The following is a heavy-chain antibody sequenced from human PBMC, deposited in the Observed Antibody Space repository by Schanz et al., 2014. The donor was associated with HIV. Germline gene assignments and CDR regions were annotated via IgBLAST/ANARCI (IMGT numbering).Heavy chain of an antibody. CDR3: TREGNYYGGSGPGH. CDR1: GFTFSSYG. J-gene: IGHJ4*02. Sequence: QVQLVESGGGVVQPGRSLRLSCAASGFTFSSYGMHWVRQAPGKGLEWVALISDDGSKKYYIDSVKGRFTISRDNSKNTLYLQMNGLRAEDTATYYCTREGNYYGGSGPGHWGQGALVSVSS. CDR2: ISDDGSKK. D-gene: IGHD2-21*01. V-gene: IGHV3-30*03.